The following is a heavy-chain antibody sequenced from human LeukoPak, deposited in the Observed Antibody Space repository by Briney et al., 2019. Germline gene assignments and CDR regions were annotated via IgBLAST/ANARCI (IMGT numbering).Heavy chain of an antibody. CDR1: GYTFTGYY. V-gene: IGHV1-8*02. Sequence: ASVKVSCKASGYTFTGYYMHWVRQAPGQGLEWMGWINPNSGNTGYAQKFQGRVTMTRNTSISTAYMELSSLRSEDTAVYYCARGVSTGSLDYWGQGTLVTVSS. CDR3: ARGVSTGSLDY. CDR2: INPNSGNT. J-gene: IGHJ4*02. D-gene: IGHD3-10*01.